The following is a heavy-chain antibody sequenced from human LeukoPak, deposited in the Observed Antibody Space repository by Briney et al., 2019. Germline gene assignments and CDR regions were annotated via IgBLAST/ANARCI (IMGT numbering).Heavy chain of an antibody. CDR2: IYSGGST. Sequence: GGSLRLSCAASGFTVGSNYMSWVRQAPGKGLEWVSVIYSGGSTYYADSVKGRFTISRDNSKNTLYLQMNSLRAGDTAVYYCAKHYYTSGYYGALDIWGQGTTVTVSA. D-gene: IGHD3-22*01. CDR3: AKHYYTSGYYGALDI. V-gene: IGHV3-66*01. CDR1: GFTVGSNY. J-gene: IGHJ3*02.